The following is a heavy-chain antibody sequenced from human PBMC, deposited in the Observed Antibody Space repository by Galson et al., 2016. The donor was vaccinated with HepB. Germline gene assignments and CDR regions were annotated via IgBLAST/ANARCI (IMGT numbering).Heavy chain of an antibody. CDR1: GHTSTTYG. CDR2: IRPYNGVT. Sequence: SVKVSCKASGHTSTTYGISWVRQAPGHELEWMGWIRPYNGVTDYAQKFQGRLTMSTDTSTNTAYMELSSLRSDDTAVYYCARRQLLFGYNQDGFDSWGQGTLVTVSS. V-gene: IGHV1-18*01. CDR3: ARRQLLFGYNQDGFDS. D-gene: IGHD2-21*01. J-gene: IGHJ4*02.